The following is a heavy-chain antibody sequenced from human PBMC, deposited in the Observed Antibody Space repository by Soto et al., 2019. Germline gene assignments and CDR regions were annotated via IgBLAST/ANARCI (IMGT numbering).Heavy chain of an antibody. CDR3: ARHPQEYCSSTSCYNGYYYGMDV. D-gene: IGHD2-2*02. CDR1: GGSISSSSYY. Sequence: SETLSLTCTVSGGSISSSSYYWGWIRQPPGKRREGGESIYYSGSTYYNPSLKSPVTISVDTSKNQFSLKLSSATAADTAVYYCARHPQEYCSSTSCYNGYYYGMDVWGQGTTVTVSS. J-gene: IGHJ6*02. CDR2: IYYSGST. V-gene: IGHV4-39*01.